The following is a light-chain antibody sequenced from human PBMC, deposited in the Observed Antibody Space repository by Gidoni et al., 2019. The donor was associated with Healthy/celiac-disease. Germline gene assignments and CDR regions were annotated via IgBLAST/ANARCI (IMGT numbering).Light chain of an antibody. V-gene: IGKV1-5*01. CDR2: DAS. CDR3: QQYNSYPWT. Sequence: DIQMTQSPSTLSASVGDRVTITCRASQSISSWLAWYQQKPGKAPKLLIYDASSLESGVPSRFSGSGSGTDFTLTISSLQPDDFATYYCQQYNSYPWTFXQXTKVXIK. CDR1: QSISSW. J-gene: IGKJ1*01.